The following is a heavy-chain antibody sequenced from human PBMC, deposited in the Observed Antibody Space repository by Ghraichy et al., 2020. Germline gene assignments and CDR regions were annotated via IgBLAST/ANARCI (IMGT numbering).Heavy chain of an antibody. J-gene: IGHJ6*03. D-gene: IGHD2-15*01. CDR2: IYYSGST. CDR1: GGSISSYY. V-gene: IGHV4-59*01. Sequence: SETLSLTCTVSGGSISSYYWSWIRQPPGKGLEWIGYIYYSGSTNYNPSLKSRVTISVDTSKNQFSLKLSSVTASATAVYYCAREGGAEDSPSYYYYMDVWGKGTTVTVSS. CDR3: AREGGAEDSPSYYYYMDV.